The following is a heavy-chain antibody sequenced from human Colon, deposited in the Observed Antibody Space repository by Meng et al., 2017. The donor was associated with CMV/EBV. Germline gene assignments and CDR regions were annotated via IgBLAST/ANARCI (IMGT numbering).Heavy chain of an antibody. CDR2: IDPRGTT. Sequence: SETLSLTCTLYGTSFPLYFWTWIRQAPGKGLEWIGDIDPRGTTNYNPSLKSRLTISADTSKNQFSLNLTSVTAADTAVYYCARGRSMTGQGTYYFNGLDPWGQGTLVTVSS. CDR3: ARGRSMTGQGTYYFNGLDP. CDR1: GTSFPLYF. V-gene: IGHV4-34*01. D-gene: IGHD2/OR15-2a*01. J-gene: IGHJ5*02.